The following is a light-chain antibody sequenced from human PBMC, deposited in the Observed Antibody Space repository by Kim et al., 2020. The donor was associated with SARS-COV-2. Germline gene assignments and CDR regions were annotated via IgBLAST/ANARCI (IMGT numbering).Light chain of an antibody. J-gene: IGLJ2*01. Sequence: SYELTQPLSVSVALGQTARITCGRNNIGSQNVHWYQQKPGQAPVLVIYGYTNRPSGIPERFSGSNSGNTATLTISRAQAGDEADYYCQVWDTPTGVFGGGTQLTVL. V-gene: IGLV3-9*01. CDR2: GYT. CDR1: NIGSQN. CDR3: QVWDTPTGV.